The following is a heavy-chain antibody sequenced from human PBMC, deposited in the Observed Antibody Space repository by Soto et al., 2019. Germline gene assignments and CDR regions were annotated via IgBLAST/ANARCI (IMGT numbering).Heavy chain of an antibody. Sequence: ASVKVSCKASGYTFTGYYMHWVRQATGQGLEWMGWMNPNSGNTGYAQKFQGRVTMTRNTSISTAYMELNSLKTEDTAVYYCTRESSGYDFSYYYGMDVWGQGTTVTVSS. V-gene: IGHV1-8*02. CDR3: TRESSGYDFSYYYGMDV. D-gene: IGHD5-12*01. CDR1: GYTFTGYY. CDR2: MNPNSGNT. J-gene: IGHJ6*02.